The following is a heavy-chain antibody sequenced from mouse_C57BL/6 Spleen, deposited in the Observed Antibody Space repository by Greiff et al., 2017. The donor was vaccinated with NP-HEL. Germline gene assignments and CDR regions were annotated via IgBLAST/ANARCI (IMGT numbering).Heavy chain of an antibody. V-gene: IGHV1-42*01. CDR1: GYSFTGYY. CDR3: AGRYATGYFDY. J-gene: IGHJ2*01. D-gene: IGHD2-14*01. Sequence: EVHLVESGPELVKPGASVKISCKASGYSFTGYYMNWVKQSPEKSLEWIGEINPSTGGTTYNQKFKAKATLTVDKSSSTAYMQLKSLTSEDSAVYYCAGRYATGYFDYWGQGTTLTVSS. CDR2: INPSTGGT.